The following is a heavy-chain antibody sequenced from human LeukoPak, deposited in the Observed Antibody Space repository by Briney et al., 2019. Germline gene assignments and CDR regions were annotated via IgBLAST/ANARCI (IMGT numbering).Heavy chain of an antibody. CDR1: GYTFTNFG. J-gene: IGHJ4*02. V-gene: IGHV1-18*01. CDR3: ARDLDHYGSGSYYSGPTDS. D-gene: IGHD3-10*01. Sequence: ASVKVSCKASGYTFTNFGISWVRQAPGQGLEWMGWINTYNRNTDYAQKLQGRVIMTTDTSTNTAYMELRSLRSDDTAMYYCARDLDHYGSGSYYSGPTDSWGQGTLVTVSS. CDR2: INTYNRNT.